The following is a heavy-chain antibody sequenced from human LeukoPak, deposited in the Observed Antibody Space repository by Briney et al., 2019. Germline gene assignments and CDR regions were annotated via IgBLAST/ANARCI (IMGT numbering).Heavy chain of an antibody. V-gene: IGHV3-30*02. Sequence: GGSLRLSCAASGFTFSSYGMHWVRQAPGKGLEWVAFIRYDGSNKYYADSVKGRFTISRDDSKNTLYLQMNSLRAEDTAVYYCARGGTKPEVFDYWGQGTLVTVSS. CDR2: IRYDGSNK. J-gene: IGHJ4*02. CDR1: GFTFSSYG. CDR3: ARGGTKPEVFDY.